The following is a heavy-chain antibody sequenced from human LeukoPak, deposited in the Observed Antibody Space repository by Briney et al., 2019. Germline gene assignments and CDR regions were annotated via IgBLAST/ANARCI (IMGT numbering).Heavy chain of an antibody. Sequence: ASVKVSCKASGCTFTSYDINWVRQATGQGLEWMGWMNPNSGNTGYAQKFQGRVTITRNTSISTAYMELSSLRSEDTAVYYCATDLSSRSYYYFDYWGQGTLVTVSS. CDR3: ATDLSSRSYYYFDY. D-gene: IGHD2/OR15-2a*01. CDR1: GCTFTSYD. V-gene: IGHV1-8*03. CDR2: MNPNSGNT. J-gene: IGHJ4*02.